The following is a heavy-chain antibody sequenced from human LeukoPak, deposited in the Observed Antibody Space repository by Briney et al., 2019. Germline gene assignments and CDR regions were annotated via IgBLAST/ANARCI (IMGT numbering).Heavy chain of an antibody. CDR2: ISSNGGST. Sequence: GGSLRLSCAASGFTFSNYALSWVRQAPGQGLVYFSAISSNGGSTYYANSVKGRFTISRDNSKNSLYLQMGSLGVEDMAVYYCARDQRDLAYCGGDCYSGDFYFDYWGQGTLVTVSS. V-gene: IGHV3-64*01. CDR3: ARDQRDLAYCGGDCYSGDFYFDY. CDR1: GFTFSNYA. D-gene: IGHD2-21*02. J-gene: IGHJ4*02.